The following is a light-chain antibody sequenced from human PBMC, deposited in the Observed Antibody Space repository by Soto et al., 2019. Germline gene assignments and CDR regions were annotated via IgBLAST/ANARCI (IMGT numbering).Light chain of an antibody. CDR1: ASVIKY. CDR2: GAS. J-gene: IGKJ5*01. Sequence: EIVLTQSPGTLSLSPGERATISCRASASVIKYLAWYQQKPGQAPRLLIHGASSRATGIPDRFSGSGSGTDFTLTINRLEPEDFAVYYCKQYSSSPPITFGQGTRLEIK. CDR3: KQYSSSPPIT. V-gene: IGKV3-20*01.